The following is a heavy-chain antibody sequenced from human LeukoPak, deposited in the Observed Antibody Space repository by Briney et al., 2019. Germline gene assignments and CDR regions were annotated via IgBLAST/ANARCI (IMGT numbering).Heavy chain of an antibody. V-gene: IGHV4-34*01. D-gene: IGHD4-17*01. CDR3: ARGHSPVTTKVSYFQH. CDR2: INHSGST. J-gene: IGHJ1*01. Sequence: SETLSLTCAVYGGSLSGYYWSWIRQPPGKGLEWIGEINHSGSTNYNPSLKSRVTILVDTSKNQFSLKLSSVTAADTAVYYCARGHSPVTTKVSYFQHWGQGTLVTVSS. CDR1: GGSLSGYY.